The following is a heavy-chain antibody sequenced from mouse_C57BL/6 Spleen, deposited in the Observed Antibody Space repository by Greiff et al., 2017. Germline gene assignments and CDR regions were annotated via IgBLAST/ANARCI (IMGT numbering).Heavy chain of an antibody. Sequence: QVQLQQPGAELVRPGSSVKLSCKASGYTFTSYWMHWVKQRPIQGLEWIGNIDPSDSETHYNQKFKDKATLTVDKSSSTAYMQLSSLTSEDSAVYYCARMYYDYDVGYFDYWGQGTTLTVSS. CDR2: IDPSDSET. D-gene: IGHD2-4*01. CDR1: GYTFTSYW. J-gene: IGHJ2*01. CDR3: ARMYYDYDVGYFDY. V-gene: IGHV1-52*01.